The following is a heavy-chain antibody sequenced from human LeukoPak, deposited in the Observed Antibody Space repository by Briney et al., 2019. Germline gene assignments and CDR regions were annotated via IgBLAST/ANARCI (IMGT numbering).Heavy chain of an antibody. CDR3: ARDLGSIAAVGEDYYYYGMDV. D-gene: IGHD6-13*01. CDR2: ISSSSGYI. V-gene: IGHV3-21*01. Sequence: GGSLRLSCAASGFXFSGYSINWVRQAPGKGLEWLSSISSSSGYIYYADSVKGRFTISRDNAKNSLYLQMNSLRAEDTAVYYCARDLGSIAAVGEDYYYYGMDVWGQGTTVTVSS. CDR1: GFXFSGYS. J-gene: IGHJ6*02.